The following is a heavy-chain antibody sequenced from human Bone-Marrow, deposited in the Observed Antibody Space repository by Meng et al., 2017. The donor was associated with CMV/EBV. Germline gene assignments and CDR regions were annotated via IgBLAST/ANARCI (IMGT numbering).Heavy chain of an antibody. D-gene: IGHD2-2*01. V-gene: IGHV4-39*07. CDR2: IYYSGST. CDR1: GGSISSSSYY. J-gene: IGHJ4*02. CDR3: ARGSGVVVPAAIDY. Sequence: SETLPLTCTVSGGSISSSSYYWGWIRQPPGKGLEWIGSIYYSGSTYYNPSLKSRVTISVDTSKNQFSLKLSSVTAADTAVYYCARGSGVVVPAAIDYWGQGTLVTVSS.